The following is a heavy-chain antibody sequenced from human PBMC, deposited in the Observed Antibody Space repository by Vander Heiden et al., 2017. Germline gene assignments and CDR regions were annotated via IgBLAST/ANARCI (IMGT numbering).Heavy chain of an antibody. J-gene: IGHJ4*02. CDR1: GFTLSGYA. CDR2: ISGSGGST. D-gene: IGHD3-22*01. CDR3: AKLDYYDSSGYHFDY. Sequence: EVQQLESGGGLVQPGGSLSHPCAASGFTLSGYAMSWVRQAPGKGLEWVSAISGSGGSTYYADSVKGRFTISRDNSKNTLYLQMNSLRAEDTAVYYCAKLDYYDSSGYHFDYWGQGTLVTVSS. V-gene: IGHV3-23*01.